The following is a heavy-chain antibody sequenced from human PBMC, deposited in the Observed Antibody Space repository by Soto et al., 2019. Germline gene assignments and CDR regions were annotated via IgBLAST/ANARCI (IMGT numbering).Heavy chain of an antibody. V-gene: IGHV1-46*01. CDR3: ARDSDQLPTVGEFDY. CDR1: GYTFTSYY. Sequence: ASVKVSCQASGYTFTSYYMHWVRQAPGQGLEWMGIINPSGGSTSYAQKFQGRVTMTRDTSTSTVYMELSSLRSEDTAVYYCARDSDQLPTVGEFDYWGQGTLVTVSS. CDR2: INPSGGST. D-gene: IGHD2-2*01. J-gene: IGHJ4*02.